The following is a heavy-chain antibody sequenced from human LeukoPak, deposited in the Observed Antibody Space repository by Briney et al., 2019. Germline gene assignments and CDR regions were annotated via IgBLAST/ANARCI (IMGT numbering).Heavy chain of an antibody. V-gene: IGHV4-59*01. CDR2: IYYSGST. J-gene: IGHJ4*02. Sequence: SETLSLTCTVSGGSISSYYWSWIRQPPGKGLEWIGYIYYSGSTNYNPSLKSRVTISVDTSKNQFSLKLSSVTAADTAVYYCARAGFLGCSSTSCFDYWGQGTLVTVSS. D-gene: IGHD2-2*01. CDR3: ARAGFLGCSSTSCFDY. CDR1: GGSISSYY.